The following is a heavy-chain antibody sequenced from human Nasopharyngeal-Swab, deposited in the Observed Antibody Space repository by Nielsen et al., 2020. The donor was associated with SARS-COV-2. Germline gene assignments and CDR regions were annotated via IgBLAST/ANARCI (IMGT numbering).Heavy chain of an antibody. V-gene: IGHV4-4*02. Sequence: WIRQPPGKGPEWIGEIHRGGTTNYNPSLESRVTIPLDKSKNQFSLRLNSVTAADTAVYYCANVRVASAGTFDFWGLGTLVTVSS. D-gene: IGHD6-13*01. J-gene: IGHJ4*02. CDR3: ANVRVASAGTFDF. CDR2: IHRGGTT.